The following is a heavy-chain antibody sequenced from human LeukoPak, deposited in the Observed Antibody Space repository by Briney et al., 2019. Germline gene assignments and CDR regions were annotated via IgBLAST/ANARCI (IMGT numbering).Heavy chain of an antibody. J-gene: IGHJ4*02. CDR3: AKVRSRQYYYDSSGYYIFDY. Sequence: PGGSLRLSCAASGFTFSSYAMSWVRQAPGKGLEWVSAISGSGGGTYYADSVKGRFTISRDNSKNTLYLQMNSLRAEDTAVYYCAKVRSRQYYYDSSGYYIFDYWGQGTLVTVSS. CDR1: GFTFSSYA. V-gene: IGHV3-23*01. CDR2: ISGSGGGT. D-gene: IGHD3-22*01.